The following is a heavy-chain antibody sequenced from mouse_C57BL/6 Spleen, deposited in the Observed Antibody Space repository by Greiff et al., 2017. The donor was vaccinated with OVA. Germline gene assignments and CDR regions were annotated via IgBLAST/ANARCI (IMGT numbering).Heavy chain of an antibody. CDR2: IYPRSGNT. CDR1: GYTFTSYG. Sequence: QVQLQQSGAELARPGASVKLSCKASGYTFTSYGISWVKQRTGQGLEWIGEIYPRSGNTYYNEKFKGKATLTADKSSSTAYMELRSLTSEDSAVYFCARYDYDDGYYAMDYWGQGTSVTVSS. CDR3: ARYDYDDGYYAMDY. D-gene: IGHD2-4*01. V-gene: IGHV1-81*01. J-gene: IGHJ4*01.